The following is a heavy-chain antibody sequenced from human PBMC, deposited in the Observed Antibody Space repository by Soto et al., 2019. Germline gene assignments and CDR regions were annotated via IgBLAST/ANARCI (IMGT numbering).Heavy chain of an antibody. CDR1: GYTFTSYY. CDR2: INPSGGST. CDR3: ASNSGYDFYYYSGMYV. J-gene: IGHJ6*02. Sequence: GASVKVSCKASGYTFTSYYMHWVRQAPGQGLEWMGIINPSGGSTSYAQKFQGRVTMTRDTPTSTVYMELSSLRCEDTAVYYCASNSGYDFYYYSGMYVWGQVSTVTVSS. D-gene: IGHD5-12*01. V-gene: IGHV1-46*03.